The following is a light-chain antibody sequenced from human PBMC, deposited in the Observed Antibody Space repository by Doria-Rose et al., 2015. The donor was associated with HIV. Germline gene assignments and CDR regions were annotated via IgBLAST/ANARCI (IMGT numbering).Light chain of an antibody. CDR3: HQYGTSWA. Sequence: TQSPGTLSLSTGERATLSCRASQSFSSTYLAWYQQKPGQAPSRPIYDGSTRATGIPDRFSASGSGTDFTLTINILEPVDFALNYCHQYGTSWAFGQGTRVEI. CDR2: DGS. J-gene: IGKJ1*01. CDR1: QSFSSTY. V-gene: IGKV3-20*01.